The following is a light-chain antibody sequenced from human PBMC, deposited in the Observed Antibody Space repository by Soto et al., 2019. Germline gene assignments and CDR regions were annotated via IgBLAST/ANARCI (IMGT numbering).Light chain of an antibody. CDR1: QTISSW. CDR2: AAS. Sequence: DIQMTQSPSTLSASVGDRVTIPCRASQTISSWLAWYQQKPGKAPKLLIYAASTLESGVSSRFSGRGSGTEFTLTINSLHPYDFASYYCQQYKSYLRPFGQVTKVDVK. J-gene: IGKJ1*01. CDR3: QQYKSYLRP. V-gene: IGKV1-5*01.